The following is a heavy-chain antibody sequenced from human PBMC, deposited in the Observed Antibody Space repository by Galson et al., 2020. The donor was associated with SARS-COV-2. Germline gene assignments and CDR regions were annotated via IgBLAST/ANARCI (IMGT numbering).Heavy chain of an antibody. D-gene: IGHD4-17*01. Sequence: GESLKISCAASGFTFSSYGMHWVRQAPGKGLEWVAVISYDGSNKYYADSVKGRFTISRDNSKNTLYLQMNSLRAEDTAVYYCAKDRYGDYGWYFDLWGCGTLVTVSS. CDR3: AKDRYGDYGWYFDL. V-gene: IGHV3-30*18. J-gene: IGHJ2*01. CDR1: GFTFSSYG. CDR2: ISYDGSNK.